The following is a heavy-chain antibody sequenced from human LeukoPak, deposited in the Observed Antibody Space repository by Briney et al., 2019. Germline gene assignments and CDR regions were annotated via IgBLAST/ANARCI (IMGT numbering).Heavy chain of an antibody. CDR2: IRSKKVFGGAI. D-gene: IGHD2-21*02. Sequence: PGGSLRLSCTAFGFTFGDYGLSWFRQAPGKGLEWIGFIRSKKVFGGAIEYAASVKGRFTFSRDDSKSIAYLQMNDLRTDDTAVYYCTRDWWRLGFDYWGQGTLVTASS. J-gene: IGHJ4*02. V-gene: IGHV3-49*03. CDR1: GFTFGDYG. CDR3: TRDWWRLGFDY.